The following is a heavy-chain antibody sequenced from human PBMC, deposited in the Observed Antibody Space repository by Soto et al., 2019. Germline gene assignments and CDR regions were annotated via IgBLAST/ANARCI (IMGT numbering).Heavy chain of an antibody. Sequence: QVQLVQSGAEVKKPGSSVKVSCTTSGGTISSFGMNWVRQAPGQGLEWMGGIVPIDGSTKYAEKFQGRVTITADASTSTVYMDLSSLRSEDTAVYYCARSFTKSRRSGVAFDYWGQGTLLTVSP. D-gene: IGHD3-3*01. CDR1: GGTISSFG. J-gene: IGHJ4*02. V-gene: IGHV1-69*01. CDR3: ARSFTKSRRSGVAFDY. CDR2: IVPIDGST.